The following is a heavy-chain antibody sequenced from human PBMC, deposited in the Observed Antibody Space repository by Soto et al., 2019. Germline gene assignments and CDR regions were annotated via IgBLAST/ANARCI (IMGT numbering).Heavy chain of an antibody. J-gene: IGHJ6*01. D-gene: IGHD1-26*01. CDR2: IDPADSST. V-gene: IGHV5-10-1*01. CDR1: EYSFTTYC. CDR3: ARLEKWYYNYYGLDF. Sequence: EECLTSCCQVSEYSFTTYCIIWVLQMPGKGLEWMGKIDPADSSTKYSPSFQGHITISVDRSINTAHLQFSSLKAADTAVYYCARLEKWYYNYYGLDFSGQGTMVTVSS.